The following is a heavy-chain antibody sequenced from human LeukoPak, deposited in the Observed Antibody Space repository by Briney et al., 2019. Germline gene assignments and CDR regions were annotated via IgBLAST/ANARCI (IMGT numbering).Heavy chain of an antibody. V-gene: IGHV3-48*01. D-gene: IGHD4-17*01. Sequence: GGSLRLSCAASVLIFTRYSMNWVRQAPGKGLEWVSYISSSSSTIYYADSVKGRFTISRDNAKNSLYLQMNSLRAEDTAVYYCARQRAGFTVTTSDYWGQGTLVTVSS. J-gene: IGHJ4*02. CDR3: ARQRAGFTVTTSDY. CDR2: ISSSSSTI. CDR1: VLIFTRYS.